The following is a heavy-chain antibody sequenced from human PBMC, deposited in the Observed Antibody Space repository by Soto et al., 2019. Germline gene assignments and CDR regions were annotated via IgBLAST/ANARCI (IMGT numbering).Heavy chain of an antibody. Sequence: PSETLSLTCTVSGGSISSGGYYWSWIRQHPGKGLEWIGYIYYSGSTYYNPSLESRVTISVDTSKNQFSLKLSSVTAADTAVYYCARDWRSWYSRYYYGMDVWGQGTTVTVSS. V-gene: IGHV4-31*03. CDR2: IYYSGST. J-gene: IGHJ6*02. CDR1: GGSISSGGYY. D-gene: IGHD6-13*01. CDR3: ARDWRSWYSRYYYGMDV.